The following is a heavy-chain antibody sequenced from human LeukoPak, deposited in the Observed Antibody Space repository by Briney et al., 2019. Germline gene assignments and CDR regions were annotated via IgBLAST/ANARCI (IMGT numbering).Heavy chain of an antibody. CDR3: ARVVSSSWD. V-gene: IGHV4-38-2*02. CDR2: IYHSGST. D-gene: IGHD6-13*01. CDR1: GYSISSGYD. Sequence: SETLSLTCTVSGYSISSGYDWGWIRQPPGKGLEWIGSIYHSGSTYYNPSLKSRVTISVDTSKNQFSLKLSSVTAADTAVYYCARVVSSSWDWGQGTLVTVSS. J-gene: IGHJ4*02.